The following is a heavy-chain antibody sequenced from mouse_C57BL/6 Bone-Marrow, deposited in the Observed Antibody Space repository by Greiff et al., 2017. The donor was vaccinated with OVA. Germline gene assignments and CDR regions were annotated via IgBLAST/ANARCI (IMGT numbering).Heavy chain of an antibody. J-gene: IGHJ4*01. Sequence: QVQLQQSGAELVRPGASVKLSCKASGYTFTSYGISWVKQRTGQGLEWIGEIYPRSGNTYYNEKFKGKATLTADKSSSTAYMQLRSLTSEDSAVYFCARGATVVNFCYYAMDYWGQGTSVTVSA. CDR2: IYPRSGNT. D-gene: IGHD1-1*01. CDR1: GYTFTSYG. V-gene: IGHV1-81*01. CDR3: ARGATVVNFCYYAMDY.